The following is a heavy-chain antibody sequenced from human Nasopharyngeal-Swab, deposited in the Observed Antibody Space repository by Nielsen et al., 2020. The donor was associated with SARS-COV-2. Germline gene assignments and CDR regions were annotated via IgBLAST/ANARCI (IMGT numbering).Heavy chain of an antibody. CDR2: ISYDGSNK. CDR3: ARASKFFLGYCSGGSCYKNWFDP. J-gene: IGHJ5*02. Sequence: WIRQPPGKGLEWVAVISYDGSNKYYADSVKGRFTISRDNSKNTLYLQMNSLRAEDTAVYCCARASKFFLGYCSGGSCYKNWFDPWGQGTLVTVSS. D-gene: IGHD2-15*01. V-gene: IGHV3-33*05.